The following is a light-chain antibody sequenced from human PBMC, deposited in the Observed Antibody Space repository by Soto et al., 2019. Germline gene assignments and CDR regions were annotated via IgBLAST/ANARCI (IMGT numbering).Light chain of an antibody. CDR3: QKYNDAPYT. Sequence: EIVMTQSPATLSVSPGERATLSCRASQSVSSNLAWYQQKPGQAPRLLIYGASTRATGIPARFSGSGSGTEFTLTISSLQSEDFATYYCQKYNDAPYTFGQGTKLEIK. V-gene: IGKV3-15*01. CDR2: GAS. J-gene: IGKJ2*01. CDR1: QSVSSN.